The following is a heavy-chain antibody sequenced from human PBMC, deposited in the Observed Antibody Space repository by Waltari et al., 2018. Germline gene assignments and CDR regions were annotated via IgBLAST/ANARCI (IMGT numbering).Heavy chain of an antibody. CDR3: ARSNSYSPFDY. D-gene: IGHD3-16*02. CDR1: HY. CDR2: IRNRGNSYTT. J-gene: IGHJ4*02. Sequence: HYMDWVRQAPGKGLEWVGRIRNRGNSYTTEYAASGKGRFTISRDDSKNSLYLQMNSLETEDTAVYYCARSNSYSPFDYWGQGILVTVSS. V-gene: IGHV3-72*01.